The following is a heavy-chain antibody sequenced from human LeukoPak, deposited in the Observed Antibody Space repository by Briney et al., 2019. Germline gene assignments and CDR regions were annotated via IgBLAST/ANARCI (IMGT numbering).Heavy chain of an antibody. J-gene: IGHJ4*02. CDR3: ARDQPRYFDWLFHDY. Sequence: GASVKVSCKASGGTFSSYDISWVRQAPGQGLEWMGGIIPMFGTANYAQKFQGRVTISADKSTSTAYMELRSLRSDDTAVYYCARDQPRYFDWLFHDYWGQGTLVTVSS. CDR1: GGTFSSYD. V-gene: IGHV1-69*06. D-gene: IGHD3-9*01. CDR2: IIPMFGTA.